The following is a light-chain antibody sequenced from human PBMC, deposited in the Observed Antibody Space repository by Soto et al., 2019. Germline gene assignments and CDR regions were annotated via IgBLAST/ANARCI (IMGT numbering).Light chain of an antibody. CDR3: QQYGSSPRT. Sequence: EIVLTQSPGSLSLSPGEGATLSCWASQSVSSSYLAWYKQKPGQAPRLLIYGASARATGIPDRFSGSGSGTDFTLTISRLEPEDFAVYYCQQYGSSPRTFGQGTKVDIK. V-gene: IGKV3-20*01. CDR2: GAS. CDR1: QSVSSSY. J-gene: IGKJ1*01.